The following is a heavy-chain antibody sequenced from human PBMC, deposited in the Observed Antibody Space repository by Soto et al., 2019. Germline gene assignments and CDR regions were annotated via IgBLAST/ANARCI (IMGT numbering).Heavy chain of an antibody. CDR3: AKGKDPTSTYPRRPFDY. D-gene: IGHD1-1*01. CDR1: GFTFSTYA. Sequence: GGSLRLSCAASGFTFSTYAMSWVRQAPGKGLEWVSGISNSGGTTYYADSVTGRFTISRDNSQNTLYMEMNSLRAEDTAVYYCAKGKDPTSTYPRRPFDYWGQGTLVTVSS. CDR2: ISNSGGTT. J-gene: IGHJ4*02. V-gene: IGHV3-23*01.